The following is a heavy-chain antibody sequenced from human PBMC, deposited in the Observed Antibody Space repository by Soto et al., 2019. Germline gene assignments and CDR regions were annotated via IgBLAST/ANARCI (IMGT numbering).Heavy chain of an antibody. CDR1: GYTFSDYS. J-gene: IGHJ3*02. CDR2: FGTSRKYI. CDR3: VRDRDWAFDI. D-gene: IGHD3-9*01. Sequence: GGFLRLSCTASGYTFSDYSMNWVRQAPGKGLEWIAYFGTSRKYIFYADSVRGRFTISRDDVQNSLYLQMNSLRDEDTAVYYCVRDRDWAFDIWGQGTMVTVSS. V-gene: IGHV3-48*02.